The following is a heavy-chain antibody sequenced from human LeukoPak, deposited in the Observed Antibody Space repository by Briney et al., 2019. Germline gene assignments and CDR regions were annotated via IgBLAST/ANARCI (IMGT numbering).Heavy chain of an antibody. CDR1: GGSISSSSYY. D-gene: IGHD6-19*01. V-gene: IGHV4-39*07. J-gene: IGHJ6*03. CDR2: IYYSGST. CDR3: ARGGGYSRGWSPSYYYYYDMEV. Sequence: SETLSLTCTVSGGSISSSSYYWGWIRQPPGKGLEWIGSIYYSGSTYYNPSLKSRVTISVDTSKNQFSLKLNSVTAADTAVYYCARGGGYSRGWSPSYYYYYDMEVWGKGTTVTVSS.